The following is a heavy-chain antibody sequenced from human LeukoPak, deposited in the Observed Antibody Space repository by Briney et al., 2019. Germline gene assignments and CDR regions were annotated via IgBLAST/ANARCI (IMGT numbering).Heavy chain of an antibody. J-gene: IGHJ5*02. V-gene: IGHV1-69*13. CDR2: IIPIFGTA. Sequence: SVKVSCKASGGTFSSYAISWVRQAPGQGLEWMGGIIPIFGTANYAQKFQGRVTITADESTSTAYMELSSLRSEDTAVYYCARDLQFGTTGRGWFDPWGQGALVTVSS. CDR3: ARDLQFGTTGRGWFDP. D-gene: IGHD1-1*01. CDR1: GGTFSSYA.